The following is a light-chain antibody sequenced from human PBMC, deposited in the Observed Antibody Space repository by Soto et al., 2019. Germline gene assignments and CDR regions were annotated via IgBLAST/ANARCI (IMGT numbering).Light chain of an antibody. CDR1: QSVSTT. Sequence: EIVMTQSPATLSVSLGERVTLSCRASQSVSTTLAWYQQKPGQAPRLLIYGASTRATGIPARFSGSGSGTEFTLSIGSLQSEDLAVYYCQQYNDWPLFGQGTKVDIK. CDR3: QQYNDWPL. V-gene: IGKV3-15*01. J-gene: IGKJ1*01. CDR2: GAS.